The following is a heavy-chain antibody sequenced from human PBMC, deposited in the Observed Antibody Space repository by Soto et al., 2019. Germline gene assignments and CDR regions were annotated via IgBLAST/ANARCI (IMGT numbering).Heavy chain of an antibody. D-gene: IGHD6-6*01. V-gene: IGHV1-3*01. Sequence: ASVKVSCKASGYTFTSYAMHWVRQAPGQRLEWMGWINAGNGNTKYSQKFQGRVTITRDTSASTAYMELSSLRSEDTAVYYCASPLPLYSSSSDYYYNGTDVWGKGTTVTASS. CDR2: INAGNGNT. J-gene: IGHJ6*04. CDR1: GYTFTSYA. CDR3: ASPLPLYSSSSDYYYNGTDV.